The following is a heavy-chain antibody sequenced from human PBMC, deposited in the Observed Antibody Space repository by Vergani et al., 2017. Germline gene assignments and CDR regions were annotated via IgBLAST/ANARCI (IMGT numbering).Heavy chain of an antibody. CDR1: GGSFSGYY. V-gene: IGHV4-34*01. Sequence: QVQLQQWGAGLLKPSETLSLTCAVYGGSFSGYYWSWIRQPPGKGLEWIGEINHSGSTNYNPSLKSRVTISVDTSKNQFSLKLSSVTAADTAVYYCARDLGIVVVPAAIPDTQYFQHWGQGTLVTVSS. CDR2: INHSGST. CDR3: ARDLGIVVVPAAIPDTQYFQH. D-gene: IGHD2-2*02. J-gene: IGHJ1*01.